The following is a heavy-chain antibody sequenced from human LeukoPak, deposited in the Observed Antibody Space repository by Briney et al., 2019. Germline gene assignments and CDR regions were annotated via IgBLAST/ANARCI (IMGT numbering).Heavy chain of an antibody. CDR2: INWNGGST. V-gene: IGHV3-20*01. Sequence: PGGSLRLSCSASGFTFDDYGMSWARQAPGRGLEWVSGINWNGGSTGYADSVKGRFTISRDNAKNSLYLQMNSLRAEDTALYHCARGTGSGSWGAFDIWGQGTMVTVSS. CDR1: GFTFDDYG. J-gene: IGHJ3*02. D-gene: IGHD1-26*01. CDR3: ARGTGSGSWGAFDI.